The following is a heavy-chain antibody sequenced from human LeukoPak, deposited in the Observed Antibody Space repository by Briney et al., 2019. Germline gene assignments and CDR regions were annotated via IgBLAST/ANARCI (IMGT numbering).Heavy chain of an antibody. CDR2: IWYDGSNK. Sequence: GGSLRLSCAASGFTLSSYGMHWVRQAPGKGLEWVAVIWYDGSNKYYADSVKGRFTISRDNSKNTLYLQMNSLRAEDTAVYYCARFTEYYYYYGMDVWGQGTTVIVSS. V-gene: IGHV3-33*01. J-gene: IGHJ6*02. CDR3: ARFTEYYYYYGMDV. CDR1: GFTLSSYG.